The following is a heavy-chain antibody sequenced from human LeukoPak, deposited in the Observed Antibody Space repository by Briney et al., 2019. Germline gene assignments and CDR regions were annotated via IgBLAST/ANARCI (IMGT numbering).Heavy chain of an antibody. V-gene: IGHV4-39*07. CDR1: GGSISGSPYY. CDR3: ARDYDYGYFDY. J-gene: IGHJ4*02. Sequence: SETLSLTCSVSGGSISGSPYYWSWIRQPPGKGLEWIGNIYYSGITYYIPSLKSRVTISVDTSKNQFSLSLSSVTAADTAVFYCARDYDYGYFDYWGQGILVTVSS. CDR2: IYYSGIT. D-gene: IGHD4-17*01.